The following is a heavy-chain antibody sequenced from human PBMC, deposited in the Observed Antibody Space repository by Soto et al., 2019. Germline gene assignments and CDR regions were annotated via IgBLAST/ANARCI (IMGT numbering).Heavy chain of an antibody. CDR3: ARDRGYSGSYFFDY. CDR1: GFTFSSYA. J-gene: IGHJ4*02. Sequence: GGSLRLSCAASGFTFSSYAMHWVRQAPGKGLEWVAVISYDGSNKYYADSVKGRFTISRDNSKNTLYLQMNSLRAEDTALYYCARDRGYSGSYFFDYWGQGTLVTVSS. V-gene: IGHV3-30-3*01. D-gene: IGHD1-26*01. CDR2: ISYDGSNK.